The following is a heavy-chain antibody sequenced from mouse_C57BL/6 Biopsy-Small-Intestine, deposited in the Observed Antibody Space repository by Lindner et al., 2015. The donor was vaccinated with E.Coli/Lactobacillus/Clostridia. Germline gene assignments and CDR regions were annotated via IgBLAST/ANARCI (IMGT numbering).Heavy chain of an antibody. J-gene: IGHJ4*01. CDR1: GGTFSSYA. CDR2: IIPIFATT. Sequence: SVKVSCKASGGTFSSYAISWVRQAPGQGLEWMGGIIPIFATTNYAQKFQGRVTITADESTSTAYMELSSLRSEDTAVYYCARIELLVREYYYAMDVWGQGTTVTVSS. V-gene: IGHV1-81*01. D-gene: IGHD1-1*01. CDR3: ARIELLVREYYYAMDV.